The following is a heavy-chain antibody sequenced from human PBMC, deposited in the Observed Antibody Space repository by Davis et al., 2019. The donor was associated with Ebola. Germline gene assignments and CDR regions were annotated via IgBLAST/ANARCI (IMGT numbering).Heavy chain of an antibody. CDR2: ISGSGGST. CDR1: GFTVSTNY. J-gene: IGHJ2*01. D-gene: IGHD6-13*01. V-gene: IGHV3-23*01. Sequence: GGSLRLSCAASGFTVSTNYMSWVRQAPGKGLEWVSAISGSGGSTYYADSVKGRFTISRDNSKKTLYLQMNSLRAEDTAVYYCAKDASISSSWDWYFDLWGRGTLVTVSS. CDR3: AKDASISSSWDWYFDL.